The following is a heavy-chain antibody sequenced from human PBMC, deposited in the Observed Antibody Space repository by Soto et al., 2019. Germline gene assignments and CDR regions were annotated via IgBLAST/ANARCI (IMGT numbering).Heavy chain of an antibody. CDR2: ISGSGGST. V-gene: IGHV3-23*01. J-gene: IGHJ4*02. D-gene: IGHD3-22*01. Sequence: PGWSLRLACAASGFTLSIYAMSGVRQAPGKGLEWVSAISGSGGSTYYADSVKGRFTISRDNSKNTLYLQMNSLRAEDTAVYYCAKDGYYYDSSALGYWGQGTLVTVSS. CDR3: AKDGYYYDSSALGY. CDR1: GFTLSIYA.